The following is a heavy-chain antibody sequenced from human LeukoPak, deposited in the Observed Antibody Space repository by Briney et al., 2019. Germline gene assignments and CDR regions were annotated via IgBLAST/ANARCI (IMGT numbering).Heavy chain of an antibody. CDR2: ISGSGGST. D-gene: IGHD2-15*01. Sequence: GGSLRLSCAASGFTFSSYGMSWVRQAPGKGLEWVSAISGSGGSTYYADSVKGRFTISRDNSKNTLYLQMNSLRAEDTAVYYCARAPVTSCRGAFCYPFDYWGQGTLVTVSS. V-gene: IGHV3-23*01. CDR1: GFTFSSYG. CDR3: ARAPVTSCRGAFCYPFDY. J-gene: IGHJ4*02.